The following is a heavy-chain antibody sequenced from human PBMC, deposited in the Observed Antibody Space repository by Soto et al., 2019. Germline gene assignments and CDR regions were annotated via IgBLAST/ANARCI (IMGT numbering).Heavy chain of an antibody. Sequence: QVQLVQSGAEVRKPGASVKVSCKPSGYTFNTYYLHWLRQAPGQALEWMGVIHPSGGGTTYAQKFLGRVTVTRDTSTTTVFMELSSLRSDDTAVYYCARGGHIAVVTASFDNWSQGTLVTVSS. J-gene: IGHJ4*02. CDR2: IHPSGGGT. CDR1: GYTFNTYY. D-gene: IGHD2-21*02. CDR3: ARGGHIAVVTASFDN. V-gene: IGHV1-46*02.